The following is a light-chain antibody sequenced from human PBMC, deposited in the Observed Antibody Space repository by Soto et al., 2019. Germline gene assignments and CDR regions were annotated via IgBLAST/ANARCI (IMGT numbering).Light chain of an antibody. V-gene: IGKV3-20*01. CDR3: QQYGSSPRT. J-gene: IGKJ2*01. CDR2: GAS. Sequence: EIVLTQSPGTLSLSPGERATLSCRASQIVSSSYLAWYQQKPGQAPRLLIYGASSRTTGIPDRFSGSGSGTAFTLTISRLEPEDFAVYYCQQYGSSPRTFGQGTKLEIK. CDR1: QIVSSSY.